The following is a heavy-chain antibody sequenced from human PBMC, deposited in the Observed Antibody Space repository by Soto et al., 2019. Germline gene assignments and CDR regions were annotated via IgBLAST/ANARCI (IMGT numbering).Heavy chain of an antibody. CDR3: ARERRVYGSGTGYYYYGMDV. J-gene: IGHJ6*02. CDR2: IYYSGST. Sequence: LSLTCTVSGGSISSYYWSWIRQPPGKGLEWIGYIYYSGSTNYNPSLKSRVTISVDTSKNQFSLKLSSVTAADTAVYYCARERRVYGSGTGYYYYGMDVWGQGTTVTVSS. D-gene: IGHD3-10*01. CDR1: GGSISSYY. V-gene: IGHV4-59*01.